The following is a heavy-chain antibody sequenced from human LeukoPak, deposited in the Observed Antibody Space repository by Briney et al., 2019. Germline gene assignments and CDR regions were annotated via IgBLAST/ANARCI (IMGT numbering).Heavy chain of an antibody. CDR3: ARAGGGYRLDY. CDR2: IKQDGSEK. J-gene: IGHJ4*02. V-gene: IGHV3-7*05. Sequence: GESLKISCAVSGFTFSSYWMSWVRQAPGKGLEWVANIKQDGSEKYYVDSVKGRFTISRDNAKNSLYLQMNSLRAEDTAVYYCARAGGGYRLDYWGQGTLVTVSS. CDR1: GFTFSSYW. D-gene: IGHD1-26*01.